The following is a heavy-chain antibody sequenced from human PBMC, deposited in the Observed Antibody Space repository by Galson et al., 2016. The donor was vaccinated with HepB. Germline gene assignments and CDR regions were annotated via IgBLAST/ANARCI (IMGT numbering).Heavy chain of an antibody. V-gene: IGHV3-23*01. J-gene: IGHJ4*02. D-gene: IGHD1-14*01. CDR3: AKCPPGTRGSLDS. CDR1: GFNFNSYA. Sequence: SLRLSCAGSGFNFNSYAMHWVRQAPGKGLEWIALISDNGHATSYADPVRGRFSIARDNSKNTLYRQMNSLRADDTAVYYCAKCPPGTRGSLDSWGQGTLVTVSS. CDR2: ISDNGHAT.